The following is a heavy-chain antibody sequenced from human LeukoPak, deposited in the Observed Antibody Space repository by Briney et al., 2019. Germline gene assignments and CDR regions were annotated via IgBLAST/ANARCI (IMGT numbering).Heavy chain of an antibody. CDR2: IIPIFGTA. V-gene: IGHV1-69*13. CDR1: GGTFSSYA. Sequence: SVKVSCKASGGTFSSYAISWVRQAPGQGLEWMGGIIPIFGTANYAQKFQGRVTITADESTSTAYMELSSLRSEDTAVYYCARGGRDGYKLEFDYWGQGTPVTVSS. CDR3: ARGGRDGYKLEFDY. D-gene: IGHD5-24*01. J-gene: IGHJ4*02.